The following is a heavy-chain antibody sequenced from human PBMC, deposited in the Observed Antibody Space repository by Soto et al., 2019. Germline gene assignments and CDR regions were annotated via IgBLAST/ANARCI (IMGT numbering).Heavy chain of an antibody. CDR2: IDPSDSYT. V-gene: IGHV5-10-1*01. D-gene: IGHD3-10*01. CDR1: GPSFTTYC. J-gene: IGHJ3*02. CDR3: ATHFEYAVQVDAFDS. Sequence: PGEFLNFSCTDSGPSFTTYCICWVRQMPGKGLEWMGRIDPSDSYTNYSPSFQGHVTISADKSISTAYLQWSSLKASDTAMYYCATHFEYAVQVDAFDSWGQGTMVTVSS.